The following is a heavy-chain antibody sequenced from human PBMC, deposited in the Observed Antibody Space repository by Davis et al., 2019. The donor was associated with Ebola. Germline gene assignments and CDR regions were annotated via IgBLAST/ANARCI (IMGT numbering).Heavy chain of an antibody. CDR3: ARDRLLWFGEFDP. CDR2: IYYSGST. J-gene: IGHJ5*02. CDR1: GGSFSGYY. V-gene: IGHV4-31*11. D-gene: IGHD3-10*01. Sequence: SETLSLTCAVYGGSFSGYYWSWIRQHPGKGLEWIGYIYYSGSTYYNPSLKSRVTISVDTSKNQFSLQLNSVTPEDTAVYYCARDRLLWFGEFDPWGQGTLVTVSS.